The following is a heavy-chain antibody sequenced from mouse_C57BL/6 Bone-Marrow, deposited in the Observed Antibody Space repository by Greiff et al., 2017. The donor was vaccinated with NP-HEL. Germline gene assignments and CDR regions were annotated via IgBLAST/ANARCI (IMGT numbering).Heavy chain of an antibody. CDR1: GYTFTSYW. D-gene: IGHD2-3*01. J-gene: IGHJ1*03. V-gene: IGHV1-61*01. Sequence: VQLQQPGAELVRPGSSVKLSCKASGYTFTSYWMAWVKQRPGQGLEWIGNIYPSDSETHYNQKFKDKATLTVDKASSTAYMQLSSLTSEDSAVYYCARGGWLLRYYDVWGTGTTVTVSS. CDR2: IYPSDSET. CDR3: ARGGWLLRYYDV.